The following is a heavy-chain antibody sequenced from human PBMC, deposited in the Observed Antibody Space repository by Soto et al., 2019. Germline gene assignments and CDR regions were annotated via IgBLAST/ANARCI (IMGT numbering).Heavy chain of an antibody. V-gene: IGHV4-59*01. CDR3: ARDCSAKDYGDYFDAFDI. D-gene: IGHD4-17*01. J-gene: IGHJ3*02. CDR2: IYYSGST. CDR1: GGSISSYY. Sequence: SETLSLTCTVSGGSISSYYWSWIRQPPGKGLEWIGYIYYSGSTNYNPSLKSRVTISVDTSKNQFSLKLSSVTAADTAVYYCARDCSAKDYGDYFDAFDIWGQGTMVTVSS.